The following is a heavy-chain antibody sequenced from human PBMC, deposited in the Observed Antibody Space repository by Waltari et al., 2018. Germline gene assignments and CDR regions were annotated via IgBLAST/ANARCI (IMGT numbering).Heavy chain of an antibody. CDR2: INHSGST. CDR3: ARLGYQPRGYFDY. D-gene: IGHD2-15*01. J-gene: IGHJ4*02. CDR1: GGSFSGYY. Sequence: QVQLQQWGAGLLKPSETLSLTCAVYGGSFSGYYWSWIRQPPGKGLEWIGEINHSGSTNYNPSLKSRVTISVDTSKNQFSQKLSSVTAADTAVYYCARLGYQPRGYFDYWGQGTLVTVSS. V-gene: IGHV4-34*01.